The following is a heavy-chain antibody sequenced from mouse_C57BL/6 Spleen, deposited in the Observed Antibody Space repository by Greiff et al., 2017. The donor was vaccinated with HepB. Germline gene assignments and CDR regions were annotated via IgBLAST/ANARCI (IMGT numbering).Heavy chain of an antibody. J-gene: IGHJ2*01. CDR3: ATSHYYGSSYDYFDY. CDR2: IDPSDSET. Sequence: QVQLQQSGAELVRPGSSVKLSCKASGYTLTSYWMHWVKQRPIQGLEWIGNIDPSDSETHYNQKFKDKATLTVDKSSSTAYMQLSSLTSEDSAVYYCATSHYYGSSYDYFDYWGQGTTLTVSS. V-gene: IGHV1-52*01. D-gene: IGHD1-1*01. CDR1: GYTLTSYW.